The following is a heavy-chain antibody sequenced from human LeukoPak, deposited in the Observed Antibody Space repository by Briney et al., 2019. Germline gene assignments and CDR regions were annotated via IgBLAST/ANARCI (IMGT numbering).Heavy chain of an antibody. V-gene: IGHV3-74*01. CDR3: PGFDY. J-gene: IGHJ4*02. CDR1: GFTFSSYW. D-gene: IGHD3-3*01. CDR2: INSDGNST. Sequence: PGGSLRLSCAASGFTFSSYWMYWVRQAPGKGLVWVSRINSDGNSTSYADSVKGRFTISRDNAKNTLYYCARALVLGITIFGVVPGFDYWGQGSLVTVSS.